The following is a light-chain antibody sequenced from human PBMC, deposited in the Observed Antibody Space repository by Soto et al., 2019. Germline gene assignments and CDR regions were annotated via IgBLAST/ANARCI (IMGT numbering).Light chain of an antibody. J-gene: IGKJ1*01. CDR3: LQYWDYSWT. Sequence: DMQMTQSPSTLSASVGDRVTITCRASQSISSWLAWFQQIPGKAPEFLIYKASISESGVPSTFSGSGSGTEFTLTITNLQPDDFATYYCLQYWDYSWTFGQGTKVDIK. V-gene: IGKV1-5*03. CDR1: QSISSW. CDR2: KAS.